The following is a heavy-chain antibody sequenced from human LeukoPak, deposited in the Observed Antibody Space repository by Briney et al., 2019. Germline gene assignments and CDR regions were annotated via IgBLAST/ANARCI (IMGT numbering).Heavy chain of an antibody. Sequence: GSSVKVSRKASGYTFTGYYMHWVRQAPGQGLEWMGWINPNSGGTNYAQKFQGRVTMTRDTSISTAYMELSRLRSDDTAVYYCARIPNGYYDSSGYYPFYYWGQGTLVTVSS. CDR2: INPNSGGT. J-gene: IGHJ4*02. CDR1: GYTFTGYY. D-gene: IGHD3-22*01. CDR3: ARIPNGYYDSSGYYPFYY. V-gene: IGHV1-2*02.